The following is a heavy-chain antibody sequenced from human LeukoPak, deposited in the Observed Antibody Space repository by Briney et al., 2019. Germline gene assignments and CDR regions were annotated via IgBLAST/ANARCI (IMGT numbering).Heavy chain of an antibody. CDR2: ISSRGSTI. CDR3: ARELLGYCSGGSCPGGFDI. V-gene: IGHV3-11*01. J-gene: IGHJ3*02. D-gene: IGHD2-15*01. Sequence: PGGSLRLSCAASGFTFSDYYMSWIRQAPGKGLEWVSYISSRGSTIYYADSVKGRFTISRDNAKNSLYLQMNSLRAEDTAVYYCARELLGYCSGGSCPGGFDIWGQGTMVTVSS. CDR1: GFTFSDYY.